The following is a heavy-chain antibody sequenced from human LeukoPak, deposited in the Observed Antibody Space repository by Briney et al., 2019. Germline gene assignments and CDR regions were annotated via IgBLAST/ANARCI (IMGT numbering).Heavy chain of an antibody. CDR2: ISWNSGGI. V-gene: IGHV3-9*01. D-gene: IGHD6-13*01. CDR3: AKGAAAGTGQSDY. CDR1: GFTFDDYA. Sequence: GGSLRLSCAASGFTFDDYAMHWVRQAPGKGLEWVSGISWNSGGIDYADSVKGRFTISRDNAKNSLYLQVNSLRAEDTALYYCAKGAAAGTGQSDYWGQGTLVTVSS. J-gene: IGHJ4*02.